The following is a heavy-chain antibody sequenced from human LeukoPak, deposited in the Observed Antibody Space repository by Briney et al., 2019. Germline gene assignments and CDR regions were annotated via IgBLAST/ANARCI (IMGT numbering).Heavy chain of an antibody. D-gene: IGHD6-13*01. CDR3: AKDRETTASGTFDY. CDR2: ISDDGSNK. CDR1: GFTVSSNY. Sequence: PGGSLRLSCAASGFTVSSNYMSWVRQAPGKGLEWVAVISDDGSNKYYADSVNGRFTISRDNSNNTLYMQMNSLRAEDTAVYYCAKDRETTASGTFDYWGQGSLVTVSS. V-gene: IGHV3-30*18. J-gene: IGHJ4*02.